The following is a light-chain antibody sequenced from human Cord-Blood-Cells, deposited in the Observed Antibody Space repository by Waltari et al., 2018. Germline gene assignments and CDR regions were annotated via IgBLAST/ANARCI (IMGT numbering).Light chain of an antibody. Sequence: DIVMTQSPLSLPVTPGEPASISCRSSQSLLHSNGYSYLDWYLQKPGQSPQLLIYLGSNRASWVPDRFSGSGSGTDFTLKISRVEAEDVGVYYCMQALQTPWTFGQGTKVEIK. CDR2: LGS. CDR3: MQALQTPWT. V-gene: IGKV2-28*01. J-gene: IGKJ1*01. CDR1: QSLLHSNGYSY.